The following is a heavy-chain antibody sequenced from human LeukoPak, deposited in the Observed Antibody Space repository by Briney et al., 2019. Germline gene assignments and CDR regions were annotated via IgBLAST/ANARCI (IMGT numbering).Heavy chain of an antibody. CDR3: ARGNGDTAMVFNVGVYYFDY. Sequence: SETLSLTCTVSGGSISSYYWSWIRQPAGKGLEWIGRIYTSGSTNYNPSLKSRVTMSVDTSKNQFSLKLSSVTAADTAVYYCARGNGDTAMVFNVGVYYFDYWGQGTLVTVSS. V-gene: IGHV4-4*07. CDR1: GGSISSYY. CDR2: IYTSGST. D-gene: IGHD5-18*01. J-gene: IGHJ4*02.